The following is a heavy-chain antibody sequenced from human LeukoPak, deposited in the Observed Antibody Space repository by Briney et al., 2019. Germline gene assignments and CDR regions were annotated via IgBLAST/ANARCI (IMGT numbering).Heavy chain of an antibody. J-gene: IGHJ6*03. D-gene: IGHD3-3*01. V-gene: IGHV1-69*01. Sequence: SVKVSCKASGGTFSSYAISWVRQAPGQGLEWMGGIIPIFGTANYAQKFQGRVTITADESTSTAYMELSSLRSEDTAVYYCARDVLRFLEWPSYYYYYMDVWGKGTTVTVSS. CDR1: GGTFSSYA. CDR3: ARDVLRFLEWPSYYYYYMDV. CDR2: IIPIFGTA.